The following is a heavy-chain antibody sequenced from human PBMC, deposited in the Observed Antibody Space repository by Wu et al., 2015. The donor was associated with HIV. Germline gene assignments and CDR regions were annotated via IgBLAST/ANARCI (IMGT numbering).Heavy chain of an antibody. CDR2: MNPNTGDT. V-gene: IGHV1-8*03. CDR3: ATVPDTRGYSTAEWYLDL. CDR1: GYTFTGYE. Sequence: QVQLVQSGAEVKKPGASVKVSCTTSGYTFTGYEMNWVRQASGQGLEWMGWMNPNTGDTGYAQNFQGRVSITRDTSTSAVYMELSSLTSEDTAVYFCATVPDTRGYSTAEWYLDLWGRGTLIVVSS. D-gene: IGHD3-22*01. J-gene: IGHJ2*01.